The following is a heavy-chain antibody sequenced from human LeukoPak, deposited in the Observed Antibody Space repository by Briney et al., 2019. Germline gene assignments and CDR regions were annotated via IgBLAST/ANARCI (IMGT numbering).Heavy chain of an antibody. V-gene: IGHV5-51*01. D-gene: IGHD2-15*01. J-gene: IGHJ6*02. CDR3: ARHCSGGSCFYYYAMDV. CDR2: IYPGDSDT. CDR1: GYTFTTYW. Sequence: GESLKISCNGYGYTFTTYWIGWVRQMPGKGLEWMGIIYPGDSDTRYSASFQGQVTISVDKSISTAYLQWSSLKASDTDIYYCARHCSGGSCFYYYAMDVWGQGTTVTVSS.